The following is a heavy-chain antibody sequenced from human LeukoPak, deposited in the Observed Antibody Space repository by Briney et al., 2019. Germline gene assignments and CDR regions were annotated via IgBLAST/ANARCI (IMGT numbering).Heavy chain of an antibody. Sequence: PGGSLRLSCAASGFTFSSYGMHWVRQAPGKGLEWVAVIWYDGSNKYCADSVKGRFTISRDNSKNTLYLQMNSLRAEDTAVYYCAKEVAPYAPFDYWGQGTLVTVSS. D-gene: IGHD2-2*01. V-gene: IGHV3-33*06. J-gene: IGHJ4*02. CDR2: IWYDGSNK. CDR1: GFTFSSYG. CDR3: AKEVAPYAPFDY.